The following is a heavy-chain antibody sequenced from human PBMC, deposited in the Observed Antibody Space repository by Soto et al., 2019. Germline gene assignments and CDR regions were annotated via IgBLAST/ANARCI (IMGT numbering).Heavy chain of an antibody. CDR2: IDPSDSQT. CDR1: GYSFAGYW. CDR3: ARQIYDSDTGPNFQYYFDS. Sequence: GESLKISCKGSGYSFAGYWITWVRQKPGKGFEWRRRIDPSDSQTYYSPSFRGHVTISVTKSITTVFLQWSSLRASDTAMYYCARQIYDSDTGPNFQYYFDSWGQGTTVTVSS. V-gene: IGHV5-10-1*01. J-gene: IGHJ4*03. D-gene: IGHD3-22*01.